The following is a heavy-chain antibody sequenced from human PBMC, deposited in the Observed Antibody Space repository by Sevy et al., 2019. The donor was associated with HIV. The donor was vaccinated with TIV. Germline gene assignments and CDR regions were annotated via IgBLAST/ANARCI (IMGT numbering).Heavy chain of an antibody. CDR1: GGSISSYY. J-gene: IGHJ3*02. Sequence: SETLSLTCTVSGGSISSYYWSWIRQPPGKGLEWIGYIYYSGSTNYNPSLKSQVNISVATSKNQFSLKLSSVTTADTAVYYCARWLRWAGAFDIWGQGTMVTVSS. CDR3: ARWLRWAGAFDI. V-gene: IGHV4-59*13. CDR2: IYYSGST. D-gene: IGHD6-19*01.